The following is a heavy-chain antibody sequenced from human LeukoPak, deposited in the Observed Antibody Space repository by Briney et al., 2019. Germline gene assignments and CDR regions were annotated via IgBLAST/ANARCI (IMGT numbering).Heavy chain of an antibody. CDR1: GFTFSSYA. Sequence: PGGSLRLSCAASGFTFSSYAMHWVRQAPGKGLEWVAVISYDGSNKYYADSVKGRFIISRDNSKNTLYLQMNSLRAEDTAVYYCAKGSRSIAVDNLCDYWGQGSLVTVSS. CDR3: AKGSRSIAVDNLCDY. CDR2: ISYDGSNK. D-gene: IGHD6-19*01. V-gene: IGHV3-30-3*01. J-gene: IGHJ4*02.